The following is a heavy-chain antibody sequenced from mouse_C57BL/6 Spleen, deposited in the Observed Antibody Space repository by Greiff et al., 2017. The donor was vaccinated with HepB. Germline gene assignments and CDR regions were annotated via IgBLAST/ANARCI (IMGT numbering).Heavy chain of an antibody. CDR1: GYSFTSYY. V-gene: IGHV1-66*01. J-gene: IGHJ1*03. D-gene: IGHD2-1*01. CDR3: ARSYGNYWYFDV. Sequence: VQLQQSGPELVKPGASVKISCKASGYSFTSYYIHWVKQRPGQGLEWIGWIYPGSGNTKYNEKFKGKATLTADTSSSPAYMQLSSLTSEDSAVYYCARSYGNYWYFDVWGTGTTVTVSS. CDR2: IYPGSGNT.